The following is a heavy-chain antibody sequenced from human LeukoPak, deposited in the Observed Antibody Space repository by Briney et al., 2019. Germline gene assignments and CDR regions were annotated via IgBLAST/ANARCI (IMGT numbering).Heavy chain of an antibody. Sequence: GASVKVSCKASGYTFTGYYMHWVRQAPGQGLEWMGWINPNSGGTKYAQKFQGRVNMTRDTSISTAYMELSRLRSDDTAVYYCARMVGGGNAFDIWGQGTMVTVSS. D-gene: IGHD1-26*01. CDR1: GYTFTGYY. J-gene: IGHJ3*02. V-gene: IGHV1-2*02. CDR3: ARMVGGGNAFDI. CDR2: INPNSGGT.